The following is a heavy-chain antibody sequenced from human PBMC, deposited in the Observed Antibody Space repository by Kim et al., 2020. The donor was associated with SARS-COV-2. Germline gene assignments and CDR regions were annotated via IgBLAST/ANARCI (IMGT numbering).Heavy chain of an antibody. J-gene: IGHJ4*02. CDR3: AKGPRGSFDC. CDR1: GFTFGDYA. V-gene: IGHV3-9*01. CDR2: IHWNTGNI. Sequence: GGSLRLSCVVSGFTFGDYAMHWVRQAPGKGLEWVSGIHWNTGNIGYADSVRGRFTISRDNAKNSLYLQMNSLRSEDTALYYCAKGPRGSFDCWGQGTLVTVSS.